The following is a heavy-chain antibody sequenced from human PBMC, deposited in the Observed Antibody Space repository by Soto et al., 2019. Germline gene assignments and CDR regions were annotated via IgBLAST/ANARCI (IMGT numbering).Heavy chain of an antibody. CDR1: GGTFSSYA. Sequence: GASVKVSCKASGGTFSSYAISWVRQAPGQGLEWMGGIILIFGTANYAQKFQGRVTITADESTSTAYMELSSLRSEDTAVYYCARDLGFVDTAMVTTEYYYGMDVWGQGTTVTVSS. CDR3: ARDLGFVDTAMVTTEYYYGMDV. CDR2: IILIFGTA. D-gene: IGHD5-18*01. J-gene: IGHJ6*02. V-gene: IGHV1-69*13.